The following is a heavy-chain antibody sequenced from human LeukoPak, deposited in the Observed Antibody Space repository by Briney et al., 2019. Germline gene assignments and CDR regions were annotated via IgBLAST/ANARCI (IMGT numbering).Heavy chain of an antibody. Sequence: GGSLRLSCAASGFTFRNYAMSWVRQAPGKGLEWVSTISASGASTGYADSVKGRFTISRDNSKNTLYLQMNSLRAEDTAVYYCTKDDGYYDSSGSFLFDSWGQGTLGTVSS. J-gene: IGHJ4*02. V-gene: IGHV3-23*01. CDR3: TKDDGYYDSSGSFLFDS. CDR2: ISASGAST. D-gene: IGHD3-22*01. CDR1: GFTFRNYA.